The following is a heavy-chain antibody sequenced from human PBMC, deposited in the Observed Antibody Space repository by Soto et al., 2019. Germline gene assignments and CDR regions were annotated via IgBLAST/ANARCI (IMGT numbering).Heavy chain of an antibody. V-gene: IGHV4-59*02. J-gene: IGHJ4*02. CDR2: VPYNGGT. CDR3: ARAPADLYVDRGKGTRDLDY. Sequence: QVQLQESGPGLVKPSETLSLTCTVSGGSVGGYYWSWIRQSPGKGLEWIGYVPYNGGTLYNPSLASRVTISIDTSKYLFSLILNSVTATDTALYFGARAPADLYVDRGKGTRDLDYWGQGTLVSVSS. D-gene: IGHD3-9*01. CDR1: GGSVGGYY.